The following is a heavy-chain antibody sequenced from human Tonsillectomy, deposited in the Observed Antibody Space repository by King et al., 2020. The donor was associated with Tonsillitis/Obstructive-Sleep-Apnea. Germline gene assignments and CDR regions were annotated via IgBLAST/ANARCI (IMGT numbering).Heavy chain of an antibody. CDR1: GGSLSGYY. V-gene: IGHV4-34*01. D-gene: IGHD2-21*01. J-gene: IGHJ2*01. CDR3: ARARGDDGGFWYFDL. Sequence: VQLQQWGAGLLKPSETLSLSCAVYGGSLSGYYWTWIRQPPGKGLEWIGEVSQGGSTSYNPSLKSRVTMSVDTSKSQFSLNLSSVTAADTAVYFCARARGDDGGFWYFDLWGRGPLATVSS. CDR2: VSQGGST.